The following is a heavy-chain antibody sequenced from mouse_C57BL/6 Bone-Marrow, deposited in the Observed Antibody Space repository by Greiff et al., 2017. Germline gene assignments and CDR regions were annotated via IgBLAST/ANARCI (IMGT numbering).Heavy chain of an antibody. V-gene: IGHV1-69*01. CDR3: ARRCYGSSPYWYFDV. Sequence: QVQLQQPGAELVMPGASVKLSCKASGYTFTSYWMHWVKQRPGQGLEWIGEIDPSDSYTNYNQKFKGKSTLTVDKSSSTAYMQLSSLTSEDSAVYYCARRCYGSSPYWYFDVWGTGTTVTVAS. CDR2: IDPSDSYT. D-gene: IGHD1-1*01. J-gene: IGHJ1*03. CDR1: GYTFTSYW.